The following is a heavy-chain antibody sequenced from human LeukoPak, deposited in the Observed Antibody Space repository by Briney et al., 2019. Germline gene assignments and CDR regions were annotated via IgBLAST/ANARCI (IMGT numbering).Heavy chain of an antibody. CDR1: GGSFSGYY. CDR2: INHSGST. V-gene: IGHV4-34*01. CDR3: ARTYYYDSSGYFNMDV. J-gene: IGHJ6*03. Sequence: SETLSLTCAVYGGSFSGYYWSWIRQPPGKGLEWIGEINHSGSTNYNPSLKSRVTISVDTSKNQFSLKLSSVTAADTAVYYCARTYYYDSSGYFNMDVWGKGTTVTISS. D-gene: IGHD3-22*01.